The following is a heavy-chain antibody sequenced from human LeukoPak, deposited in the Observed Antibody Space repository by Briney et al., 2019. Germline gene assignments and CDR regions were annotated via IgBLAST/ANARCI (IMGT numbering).Heavy chain of an antibody. Sequence: GGSLRLSCAASGFSLSNYWMHWVRQAPGKGLEWVANIKQDGSEKYYVDSVKGRFTISRDNAKNSLYLQMNSLRAEDTAVYYCARDKGGEGAFDIWGQGTMVTVSS. V-gene: IGHV3-7*01. D-gene: IGHD3-16*01. CDR2: IKQDGSEK. CDR3: ARDKGGEGAFDI. J-gene: IGHJ3*02. CDR1: GFSLSNYW.